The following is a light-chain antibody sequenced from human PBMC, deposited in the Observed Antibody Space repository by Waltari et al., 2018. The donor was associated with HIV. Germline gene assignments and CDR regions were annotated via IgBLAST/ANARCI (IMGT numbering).Light chain of an antibody. V-gene: IGLV3-25*03. CDR3: QSADSSGTYAV. Sequence: SYELTQPSSVSVSPGQTARITCSGDALPKQYAYWYHQKPGQAPVLGIYKDTERPSGSPERFSGSSSGTTVTLTISGVQAEDEGDYYCQSADSSGTYAVFGGGTQLTVL. CDR2: KDT. CDR1: ALPKQY. J-gene: IGLJ7*01.